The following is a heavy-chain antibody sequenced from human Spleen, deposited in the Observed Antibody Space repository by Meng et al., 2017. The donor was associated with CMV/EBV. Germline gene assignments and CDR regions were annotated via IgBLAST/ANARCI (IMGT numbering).Heavy chain of an antibody. J-gene: IGHJ4*02. D-gene: IGHD3-3*01. V-gene: IGHV1-18*01. Sequence: CSFSGYTFTTYGISWVRQAPGQGLEWMGWISAYNHNTHYAQNFQGRVTMTTDTSTTTAYMELRSLTSDDTAVYYCARDALVNYDFWSDYKPYYFDFWGQGTLVTVSS. CDR3: ARDALVNYDFWSDYKPYYFDF. CDR1: GYTFTTYG. CDR2: ISAYNHNT.